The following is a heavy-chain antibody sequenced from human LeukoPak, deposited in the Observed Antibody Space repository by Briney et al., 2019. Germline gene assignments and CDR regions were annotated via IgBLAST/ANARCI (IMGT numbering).Heavy chain of an antibody. J-gene: IGHJ3*02. V-gene: IGHV1-69*13. CDR1: GGTFTSYA. Sequence: SVKVSCKSSGGTFTSYAISWLRQAPGPGLGWLAGTITICGTANYAQKFQGRVTITADESTSTAYMELSSLRAEDTAVYYCARDLGENDYGAHGAFDIWGQGTMVTVSS. D-gene: IGHD4-17*01. CDR3: ARDLGENDYGAHGAFDI. CDR2: TITICGTA.